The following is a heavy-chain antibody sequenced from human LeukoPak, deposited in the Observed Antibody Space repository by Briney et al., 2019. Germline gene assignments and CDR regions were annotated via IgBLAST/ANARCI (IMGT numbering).Heavy chain of an antibody. CDR2: ISSSSSYI. V-gene: IGHV3-21*01. Sequence: PGGSLRLSCAAPGFTFSSYSMNWVRQAPGKGLEWVSSISSSSSYIYYADSVKGRFTISRDNAKNSLYLQMNSLRAEDTAVYYCARVILGDLELWGQGTLVTVSS. D-gene: IGHD3/OR15-3a*01. CDR3: ARVILGDLEL. CDR1: GFTFSSYS. J-gene: IGHJ5*02.